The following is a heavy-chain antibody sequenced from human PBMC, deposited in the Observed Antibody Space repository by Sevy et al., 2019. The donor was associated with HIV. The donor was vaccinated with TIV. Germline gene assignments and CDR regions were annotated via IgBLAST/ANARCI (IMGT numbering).Heavy chain of an antibody. J-gene: IGHJ4*02. CDR2: VYHTGST. D-gene: IGHD3-22*01. CDR3: AREPYFFDKSGYYWDY. CDR1: GVSVTTDTYY. Sequence: SETLSLTCAVSGVSVTTDTYYWSWIRQPPGKGLEWIGYVYHTGSTNYSPSFKSRVTISIDTSKNQFSLRLFSVAAADTAMYYCAREPYFFDKSGYYWDYWGQGILVTVSS. V-gene: IGHV4-61*01.